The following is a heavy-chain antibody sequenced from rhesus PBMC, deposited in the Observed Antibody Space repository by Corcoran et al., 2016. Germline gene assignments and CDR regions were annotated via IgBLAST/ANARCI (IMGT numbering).Heavy chain of an antibody. CDR3: ASSDWGDYADWYFDL. CDR1: GYTFTDYY. CDR2: INPYNGNT. D-gene: IGHD3-34*01. Sequence: QVQLVQSGAEVKKPGSSVKVSCKASGYTFTDYYMHWVRQAPRQGLEWMGVINPYNGNTKYAQKCQGRGTMTRDTSPSTAYMELSSLRSEDTAVYYCASSDWGDYADWYFDLWGPGTPITISS. J-gene: IGHJ2*01. V-gene: IGHV1S2*01.